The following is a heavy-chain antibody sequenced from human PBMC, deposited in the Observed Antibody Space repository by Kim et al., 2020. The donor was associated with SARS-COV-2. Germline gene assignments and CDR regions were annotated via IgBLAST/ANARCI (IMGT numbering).Heavy chain of an antibody. CDR3: SKDVRNYGVGAFDI. CDR2: INWDGSST. Sequence: GGSLRLSCAASGFTFDDYAMHWVRQAPGQGLEWVSLINWDGSSTYYADSVKGRFTISRDNSKNSLYLQMNSLRPEDTALYYCSKDVRNYGVGAFDIWGQGTMVTVSS. D-gene: IGHD4-17*01. V-gene: IGHV3-43D*03. CDR1: GFTFDDYA. J-gene: IGHJ3*02.